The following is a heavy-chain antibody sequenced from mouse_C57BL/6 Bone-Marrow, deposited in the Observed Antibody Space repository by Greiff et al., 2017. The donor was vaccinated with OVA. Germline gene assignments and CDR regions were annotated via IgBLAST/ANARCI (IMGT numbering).Heavy chain of an antibody. D-gene: IGHD2-3*01. V-gene: IGHV3-6*01. CDR1: GYPITSGYY. Sequence: EVKLMESGPGLVKPSQSLSLTCSVTGYPITSGYYWNWIRQFPGNKLEWMGYISYDGSNNYNPSLKNRISITRDTSKNQFFLKLNSVTTEDTATYYCASLYDGYIWFAYWGQGTLVTVSA. CDR3: ASLYDGYIWFAY. CDR2: ISYDGSN. J-gene: IGHJ3*01.